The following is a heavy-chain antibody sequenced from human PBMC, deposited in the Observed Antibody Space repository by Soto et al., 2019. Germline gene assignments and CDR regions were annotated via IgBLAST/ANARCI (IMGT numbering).Heavy chain of an antibody. D-gene: IGHD3-3*01. J-gene: IGHJ4*02. CDR3: ARGGVYDFWSGLFD. V-gene: IGHV4-30-4*08. Sequence: SETLSLTCTVSGGSISSGGYYWSWIRQHPGKGLEWIGNTYNNGRPNYNPSLKSRVTISGDSSKNQFSLKLRSLSAADTAVYYCARGGVYDFWSGLFDWGQGTLVTVSS. CDR1: GGSISSGGYY. CDR2: TYNNGRP.